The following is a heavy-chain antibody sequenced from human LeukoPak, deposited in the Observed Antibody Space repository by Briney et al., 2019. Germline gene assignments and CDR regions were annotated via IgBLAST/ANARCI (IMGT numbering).Heavy chain of an antibody. CDR2: ISTDGSST. Sequence: GGSLRLSCAASGFTFSSYWMYWVRQAPGKGLVWVSRISTDGSSTRYADSVKGRFTISRDNAKNTLYLQMNSLRAEDTAMYYCARDSLFDYWGQGTLVTVSS. V-gene: IGHV3-74*01. CDR3: ARDSLFDY. CDR1: GFTFSSYW. J-gene: IGHJ4*02.